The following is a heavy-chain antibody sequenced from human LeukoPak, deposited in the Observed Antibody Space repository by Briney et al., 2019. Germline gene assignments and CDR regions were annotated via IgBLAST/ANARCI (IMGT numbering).Heavy chain of an antibody. CDR1: GGSISTYF. CDR3: ARGGSYNDTSGYFVHAFDI. D-gene: IGHD3-22*01. CDR2: IYYSGST. Sequence: SETLSLTCTVSGGSISTYFWNWIRQPPGEGLEWIGNIYYSGSTNYNPSLRSRVSMSVDTSKNQFSLKVNSMTAADTAVYYCARGGSYNDTSGYFVHAFDIWGQGTMVTVSS. V-gene: IGHV4-59*01. J-gene: IGHJ3*02.